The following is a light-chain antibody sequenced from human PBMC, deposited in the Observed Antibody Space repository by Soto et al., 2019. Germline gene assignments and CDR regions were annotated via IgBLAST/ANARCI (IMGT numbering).Light chain of an antibody. CDR3: SEYTRSSTHV. V-gene: IGLV2-14*03. J-gene: IGLJ1*01. CDR1: SSDIGAFTF. Sequence: QSALTQPASVSGSPGQSITISCTGTSSDIGAFTFVSWYQQHPGKVPKLLIFDVNRRPSGVSDRFSGSRSGNTAFLTISGLQAEDEDDYYCSEYTRSSTHVFGSGTKLTVL. CDR2: DVN.